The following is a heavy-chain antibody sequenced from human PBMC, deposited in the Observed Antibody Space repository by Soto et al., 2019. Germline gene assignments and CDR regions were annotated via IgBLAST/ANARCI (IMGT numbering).Heavy chain of an antibody. V-gene: IGHV5-51*01. CDR1: GYRFTTHW. J-gene: IGHJ4*02. D-gene: IGHD4-17*01. CDR2: IYPADSDT. Sequence: GESLKISCKGSGYRFTTHWIGWVRQMPGRGLEWMGIIYPADSDTTYSPSFQGQVTISADKSINTAYLQWSSLKASDTAMYYCARLDALGGAVNNLDYCGQGTLVTVSS. CDR3: ARLDALGGAVNNLDY.